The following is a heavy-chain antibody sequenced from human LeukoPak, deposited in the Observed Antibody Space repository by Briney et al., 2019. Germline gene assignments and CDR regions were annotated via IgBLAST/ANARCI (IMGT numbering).Heavy chain of an antibody. CDR3: AKGSGSNSDP. CDR2: IRYHGRET. V-gene: IGHV3-30*02. CDR1: GLSFSSHG. Sequence: GGSLRLSCVASGLSFSSHGMHWVRQAPGKRLEWVAFIRYHGRETYYADSVKGRFTISRDNPRNTLFLQMNSLRVEDTAVYYCAKGSGSNSDPWGQGTLVSVSS. D-gene: IGHD3-10*01. J-gene: IGHJ5*02.